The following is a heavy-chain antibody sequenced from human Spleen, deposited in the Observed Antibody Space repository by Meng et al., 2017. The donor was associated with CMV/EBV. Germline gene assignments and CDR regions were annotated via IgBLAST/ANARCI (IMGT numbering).Heavy chain of an antibody. V-gene: IGHV3-30*02. J-gene: IGHJ4*02. D-gene: IGHD3-9*01. CDR2: IRYDGSNK. Sequence: GESLKISCAASGFTFSSYGMHWVRQAPGKGLEWVAFIRYDGSNKYYADSVKGRFTISRDNSKNTLYLQMDSLRYEDTAVYYCAKDLRAARLNVYPGLPLGSWGQGTLVTVSS. CDR1: GFTFSSYG. CDR3: AKDLRAARLNVYPGLPLGS.